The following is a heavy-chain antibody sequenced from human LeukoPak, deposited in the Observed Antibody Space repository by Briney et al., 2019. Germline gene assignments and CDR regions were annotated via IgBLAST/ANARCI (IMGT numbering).Heavy chain of an antibody. CDR2: NNPSGGST. V-gene: IGHV1-46*01. D-gene: IGHD2-15*01. CDR3: ARDLTPVVVVAATLSRGERHAFDI. J-gene: IGHJ3*02. CDR1: GYTFTSYY. Sequence: GASVKVSCKASGYTFTSYYMHWVRQAPGQGLEWMGINNPSGGSTSYAQKFQGRVTMTRDTSTSTVYMELSSLRSEDTAVYYCARDLTPVVVVAATLSRGERHAFDIWGQGTMVTVSS.